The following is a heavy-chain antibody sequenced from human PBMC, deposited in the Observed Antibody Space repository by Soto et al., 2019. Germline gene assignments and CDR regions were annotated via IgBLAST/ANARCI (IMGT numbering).Heavy chain of an antibody. V-gene: IGHV1-69*12. J-gene: IGHJ6*02. CDR3: AKDRGYSYGNYYYYGMDV. Sequence: QVQLVQSGAEVKKPGSSVKVSCKASGGTFSSYAISWVRQAPGQGLEWMGGIIPIFGTPNYAQKFQGRVTITADESTRQDYRELSSRRSEDTAVYYCAKDRGYSYGNYYYYGMDVWGQGTTVTVSS. CDR1: GGTFSSYA. D-gene: IGHD5-18*01. CDR2: IIPIFGTP.